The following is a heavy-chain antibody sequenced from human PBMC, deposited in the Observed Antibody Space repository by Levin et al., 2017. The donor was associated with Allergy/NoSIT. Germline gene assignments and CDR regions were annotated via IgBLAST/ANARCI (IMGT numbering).Heavy chain of an antibody. CDR2: ISRRSSYI. D-gene: IGHD3-9*01. J-gene: IGHJ6*02. Sequence: GGSLRLSCAASTFLFSDYTMNWVRQAPGKGLEWVASISRRSSYIYYADSVKGRFTISRDNAKNSVSLQMNSLRAEDTAIYYCARGLKILTTGSLHHNAMDDWGQGTTVSVSS. CDR1: TFLFSDYT. V-gene: IGHV3-21*06. CDR3: ARGLKILTTGSLHHNAMDD.